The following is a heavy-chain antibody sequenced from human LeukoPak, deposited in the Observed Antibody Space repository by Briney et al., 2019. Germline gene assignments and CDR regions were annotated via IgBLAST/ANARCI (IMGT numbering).Heavy chain of an antibody. Sequence: SETLSLTCTVSGGSISSGGYYWSWIRQPPGKGLEWIGYIYHSGSTYYNPSLKSRVTISVDRSKNQFSLTLSSVTAADTAVYYCARTGQTTVTSYSFQHWGQGTLVTVSS. J-gene: IGHJ1*01. CDR3: ARTGQTTVTSYSFQH. V-gene: IGHV4-30-2*01. D-gene: IGHD4-17*01. CDR1: GGSISSGGYY. CDR2: IYHSGST.